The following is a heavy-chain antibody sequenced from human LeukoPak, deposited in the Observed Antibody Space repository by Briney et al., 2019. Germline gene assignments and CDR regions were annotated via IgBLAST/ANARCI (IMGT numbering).Heavy chain of an antibody. V-gene: IGHV2-70*11. CDR3: ARSGANYYDSSGYAFDI. D-gene: IGHD3-22*01. CDR1: GFSLSTSGMC. J-gene: IGHJ3*02. CDR2: IDWDDDK. Sequence: SGPALVKPTQTLTLTCTFSGFSLSTSGMCVSWIRQPPGKALEWLARIDWDDDKYYSTSLKTRLTISKDTSKNQVVLTMTNMDPVDTATYYCARSGANYYDSSGYAFDIWGQGTMVTVSS.